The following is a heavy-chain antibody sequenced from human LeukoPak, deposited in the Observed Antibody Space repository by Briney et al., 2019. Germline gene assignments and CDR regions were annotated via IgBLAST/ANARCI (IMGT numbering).Heavy chain of an antibody. Sequence: PGGSLRLSCAASGFTFSSYAMSWVRQAPGKGLEWVSAISGSGGSTYYADSVKGRFTISRDNSKNTLYLQVNSLRAEDTAVYYCAKDRSGAVAGSRGFDPWGQGTLVTVSS. J-gene: IGHJ5*02. CDR3: AKDRSGAVAGSRGFDP. CDR1: GFTFSSYA. V-gene: IGHV3-23*01. D-gene: IGHD6-19*01. CDR2: ISGSGGST.